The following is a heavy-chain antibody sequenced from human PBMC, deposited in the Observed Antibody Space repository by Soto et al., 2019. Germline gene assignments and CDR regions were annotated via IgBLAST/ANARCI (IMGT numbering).Heavy chain of an antibody. J-gene: IGHJ5*02. Sequence: LRLSCSASGFTFSSYAMHWVRQAPGKGLEYVSAISSNGGSTYYADSVKGRFTISRDNSKNTLYLQMSSLRAEDTAVYYCVKSLLRYFDWGAFDPWGQGTLVTVSS. D-gene: IGHD3-9*01. V-gene: IGHV3-64D*08. CDR3: VKSLLRYFDWGAFDP. CDR1: GFTFSSYA. CDR2: ISSNGGST.